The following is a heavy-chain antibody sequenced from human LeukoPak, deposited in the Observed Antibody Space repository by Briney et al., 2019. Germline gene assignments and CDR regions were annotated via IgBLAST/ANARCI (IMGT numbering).Heavy chain of an antibody. Sequence: GASLKVSCKASGDTFSSYAISWVRQAPGQGLEWMGGINPIFGTANYAQKFRGRVTITTDGSTSTAYMEMSSLRSEDTAVYYCARDLYSGSYTAFDYWGQRTRVTVST. CDR1: GDTFSSYA. J-gene: IGHJ4*02. CDR2: INPIFGTA. D-gene: IGHD1-26*01. CDR3: ARDLYSGSYTAFDY. V-gene: IGHV1-69*05.